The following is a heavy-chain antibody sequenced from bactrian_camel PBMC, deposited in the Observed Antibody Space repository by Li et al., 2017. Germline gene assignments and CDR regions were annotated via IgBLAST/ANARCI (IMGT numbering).Heavy chain of an antibody. Sequence: VQLVESGGGLVQPGGSLRLSCVVSGFTFSNYAMTWVRQAPGKGLEWVSSISMYGSSTFYADSVKGRFTISRDNAKNTIYLQLDNLKTEDTAMYFCAKWYGDYSSGNYLAADFGYWGQGTQVTVS. CDR2: ISMYGSST. J-gene: IGHJ6*01. V-gene: IGHV3S40*01. CDR3: AKWYGDYSSGNYLAADFGY. CDR1: GFTFSNYA. D-gene: IGHD2*01.